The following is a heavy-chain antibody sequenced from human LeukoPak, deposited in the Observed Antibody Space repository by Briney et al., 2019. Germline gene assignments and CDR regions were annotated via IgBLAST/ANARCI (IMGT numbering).Heavy chain of an antibody. Sequence: ASVKVSCKASGYTFTSYDINWVRQATGQGLEWMGWMNPNSGNTGYAQKFQGRVTMTRNTSISTAYMELSSLRSEDTVVYYCARVNSGSYQDHHDYWGQGTLVTVSS. D-gene: IGHD1-26*01. CDR2: MNPNSGNT. V-gene: IGHV1-8*01. J-gene: IGHJ4*02. CDR1: GYTFTSYD. CDR3: ARVNSGSYQDHHDY.